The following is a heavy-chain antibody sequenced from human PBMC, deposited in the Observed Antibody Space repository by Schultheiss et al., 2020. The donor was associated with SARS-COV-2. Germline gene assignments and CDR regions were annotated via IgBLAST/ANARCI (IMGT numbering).Heavy chain of an antibody. V-gene: IGHV3-48*03. J-gene: IGHJ4*02. CDR2: ISSSGSTI. Sequence: GGSLRLSCAASGFTFSSYEMNWVRQAPGKGLEWVSYISSSGSTIYYADSVKGRFTISRDNAKNSLYLQMNSLRAEDTAVYYCAREGVIAVAGTHYFDYWGQGTLVTVSS. CDR1: GFTFSSYE. CDR3: AREGVIAVAGTHYFDY. D-gene: IGHD6-19*01.